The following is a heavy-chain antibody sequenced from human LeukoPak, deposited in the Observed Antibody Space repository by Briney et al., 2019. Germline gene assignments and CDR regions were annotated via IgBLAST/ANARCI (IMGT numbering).Heavy chain of an antibody. CDR2: INHSGST. D-gene: IGHD5-12*01. Sequence: SETLSLTCAVYGGSFSGYYWSWIRQPPGKGLEWIGEINHSGSTNYNPSLKSRVTISVDTSRNQFSLKLSSVTAADTAVYYCARGYSGYDPVDYFDYWGQGTLVTVSS. V-gene: IGHV4-34*01. CDR3: ARGYSGYDPVDYFDY. CDR1: GGSFSGYY. J-gene: IGHJ4*02.